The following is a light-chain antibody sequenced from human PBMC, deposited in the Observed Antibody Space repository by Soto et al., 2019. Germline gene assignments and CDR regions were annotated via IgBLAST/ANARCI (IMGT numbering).Light chain of an antibody. CDR1: QSLVYSDGNTS. V-gene: IGKV2-30*01. Sequence: DVVMTQSPRSLPVTLGQPASISCRSSQSLVYSDGNTSLNWFQQRPGQSPRRLIYKVSNRDSGVPDRCSGSGSGTDFTLKISRVEAEDVGVYYCMQGTHQTRIPFGQGTKLEIK. CDR3: MQGTHQTRIP. J-gene: IGKJ2*01. CDR2: KVS.